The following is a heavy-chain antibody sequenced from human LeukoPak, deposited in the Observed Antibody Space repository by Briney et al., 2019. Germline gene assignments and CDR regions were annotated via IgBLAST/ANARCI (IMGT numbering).Heavy chain of an antibody. CDR3: ARRGLYGSSPFDP. CDR1: GCSISSSSYF. D-gene: IGHD2-2*01. Sequence: SETLSLTCAVSGCSISSSSYFWGWIRQPPGQGLEWLGSIYYSGTTYYNPSLKSRVTISVDTSKNQFSLKLSFVTAADTAVYYCARRGLYGSSPFDPWGQGTLVTVSS. J-gene: IGHJ5*02. V-gene: IGHV4-39*01. CDR2: IYYSGTT.